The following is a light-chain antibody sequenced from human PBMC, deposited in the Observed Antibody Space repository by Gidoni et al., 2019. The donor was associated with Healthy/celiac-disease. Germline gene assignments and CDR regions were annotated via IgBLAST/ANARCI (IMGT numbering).Light chain of an antibody. CDR1: QSVSSK. CDR2: GAS. J-gene: IGKJ4*01. Sequence: EIVMTHSPATLSVSPGERATLSCRASQSVSSKLAWYQQKPGQAPRLLIYGASTRATGIPARFSGSGSGTEFTLTISSLQSEDFAVYYCQQYNNWTPLTFGGGTKVEIK. CDR3: QQYNNWTPLT. V-gene: IGKV3-15*01.